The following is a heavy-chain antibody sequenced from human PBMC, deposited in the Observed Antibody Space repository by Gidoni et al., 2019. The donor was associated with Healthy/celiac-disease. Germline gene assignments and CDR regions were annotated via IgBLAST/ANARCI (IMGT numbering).Heavy chain of an antibody. D-gene: IGHD4-17*01. Sequence: EVQLVESGGGLVQPGGSLRISCAASGFTFITYNMNWVRQAPGKGLEWVSYISSSSSTIYYADSVKGRFTIFRDNAKNSLYLQMNSLRAEDTAVYYCAREDVYADWYFDLWGRGTLVTVSS. CDR3: AREDVYADWYFDL. V-gene: IGHV3-48*01. CDR2: ISSSSSTI. CDR1: GFTFITYN. J-gene: IGHJ2*01.